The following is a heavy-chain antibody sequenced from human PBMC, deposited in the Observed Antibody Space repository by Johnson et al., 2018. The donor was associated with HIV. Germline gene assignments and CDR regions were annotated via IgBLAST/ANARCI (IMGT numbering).Heavy chain of an antibody. CDR3: ASAAAGIETDAFDI. J-gene: IGHJ3*02. Sequence: VQLVESGGGVVQPGRSLRLSCAASGFTFSSYAMSWVRQAPGKGLEWVSVIYSGGSTYYADSVKGRFTISRDNSKNTLYLQMNSLRAEDTAVYYCASAAAGIETDAFDIWGQGTMVTVSS. CDR1: GFTFSSYA. CDR2: IYSGGST. V-gene: IGHV3-66*01. D-gene: IGHD6-13*01.